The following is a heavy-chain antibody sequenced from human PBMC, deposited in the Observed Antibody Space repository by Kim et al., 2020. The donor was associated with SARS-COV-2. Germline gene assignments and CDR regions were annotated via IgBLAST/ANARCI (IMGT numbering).Heavy chain of an antibody. D-gene: IGHD2-15*01. CDR3: ANSPVEAPTHFQH. J-gene: IGHJ1*01. CDR1: GFTFSSFA. Sequence: GGSLRLSCVASGFTFSSFAMNWVRQAPGKGLEWVSGIRARSGSTYYSDSVRGRFTISRDNSKNTLFLQMNSLTAEDTAVYYCANSPVEAPTHFQHWGQGTLVTVSS. V-gene: IGHV3-23*01. CDR2: IRARSGST.